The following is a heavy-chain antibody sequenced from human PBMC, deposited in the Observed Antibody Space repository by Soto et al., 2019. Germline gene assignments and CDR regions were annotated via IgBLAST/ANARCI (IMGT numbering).Heavy chain of an antibody. D-gene: IGHD4-17*01. J-gene: IGHJ6*02. CDR1: GGSISSYY. V-gene: IGHV4-59*01. Sequence: SETLSLTCTVSGGSISSYYWTWIRQPPGKGLEWIGYIYYSGSTYYNPSLKSRVTISVDTSKNQFSLRLNPVTAADTAVYYCARRTVTTLYYYGMGVWGQGTTVTVSS. CDR2: IYYSGST. CDR3: ARRTVTTLYYYGMGV.